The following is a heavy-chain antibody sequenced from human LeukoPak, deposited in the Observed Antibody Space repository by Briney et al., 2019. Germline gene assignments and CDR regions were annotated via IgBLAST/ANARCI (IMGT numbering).Heavy chain of an antibody. CDR3: AKVSCSSTSCYISYYYYGMDV. Sequence: GGSLRLSCAASGFTFSSYGTHWVRQAPGKGLEWVAVISYDGSNKYYADSVKGRFTISRDNSKNTLYLQMNSLRAEDTAVYYCAKVSCSSTSCYISYYYYGMDVWGQGTTVTVSS. J-gene: IGHJ6*02. CDR1: GFTFSSYG. CDR2: ISYDGSNK. V-gene: IGHV3-30*18. D-gene: IGHD2-2*02.